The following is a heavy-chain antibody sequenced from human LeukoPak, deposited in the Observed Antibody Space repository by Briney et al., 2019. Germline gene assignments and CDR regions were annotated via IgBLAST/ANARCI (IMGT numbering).Heavy chain of an antibody. CDR2: INPNSGGT. CDR1: GYTFTGYY. Sequence: ASVKVSCKASGYTFTGYYMHWVRQAPGQGLEWIGWINPNSGGTNYAQKFQGRVTMTSDTSISTAYMELSRLRSDDTAVYYCARGRSEWFGELSSILDWFDPWGQGALVTVSS. D-gene: IGHD3-10*01. V-gene: IGHV1-2*02. J-gene: IGHJ5*02. CDR3: ARGRSEWFGELSSILDWFDP.